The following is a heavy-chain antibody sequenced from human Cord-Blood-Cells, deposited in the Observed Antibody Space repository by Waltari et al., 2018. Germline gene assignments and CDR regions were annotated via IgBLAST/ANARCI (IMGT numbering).Heavy chain of an antibody. D-gene: IGHD6-13*01. Sequence: QVQLVQSGAEVKKPGASVKVSCKASGYTFTGYYMHWVRQAPGQGLEWMGWINPNSGCTNYAQKFQGCVTMTRYTSISTAYMSLSRLRSDDTAVYYCATIAAAGAEYFQHWGQGTLVTVSS. CDR1: GYTFTGYY. V-gene: IGHV1-2*04. J-gene: IGHJ1*01. CDR3: ATIAAAGAEYFQH. CDR2: INPNSGCT.